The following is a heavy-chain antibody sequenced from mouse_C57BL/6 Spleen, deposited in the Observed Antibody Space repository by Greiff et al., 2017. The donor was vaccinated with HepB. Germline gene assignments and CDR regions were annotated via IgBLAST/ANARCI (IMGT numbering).Heavy chain of an antibody. CDR1: GFSFTSYG. Sequence: VQLQQSGPGLVQPSQSLSITCTVSGFSFTSYGVHWVRQSPGKGLEWLGVIWRGGSTDYNAAFMSRLSITKDNSKSQVFFKMNSLQADDTAIYYCAKNWGSNYGGGYYAMDYWGQGTSVTVSS. D-gene: IGHD2-5*01. CDR2: IWRGGST. CDR3: AKNWGSNYGGGYYAMDY. J-gene: IGHJ4*01. V-gene: IGHV2-5*01.